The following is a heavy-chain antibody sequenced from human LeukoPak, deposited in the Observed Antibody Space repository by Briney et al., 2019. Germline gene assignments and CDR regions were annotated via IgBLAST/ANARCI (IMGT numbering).Heavy chain of an antibody. D-gene: IGHD3-22*01. V-gene: IGHV3-7*01. Sequence: GGSLRHSCVASGFTPSGYWMSWVRQAPGKGLEWVANINEDESIRHYVDSVRGRFPISRDNDKTSVFIQMNRLRDEDTALYYCATSDDSSGFDWGQGPLVSVSS. CDR1: GFTPSGYW. J-gene: IGHJ4*02. CDR2: INEDESIR. CDR3: ATSDDSSGFD.